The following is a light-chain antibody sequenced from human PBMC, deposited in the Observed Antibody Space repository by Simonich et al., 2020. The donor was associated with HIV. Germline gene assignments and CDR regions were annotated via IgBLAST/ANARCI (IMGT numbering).Light chain of an antibody. CDR3: SSYTGISTVV. J-gene: IGLJ2*01. CDR1: SGSIASNY. V-gene: IGLV6-57*03. Sequence: NFMLTQPHSVSESPGKTVTTSCTRSSGSIASNYVQRYQQRPGSAPTPVIYEDNQRPSGVPDRFSGSIDSSSNSASLTISRLRAEDEADYYCSSYTGISTVVFGGGTKLTVL. CDR2: EDN.